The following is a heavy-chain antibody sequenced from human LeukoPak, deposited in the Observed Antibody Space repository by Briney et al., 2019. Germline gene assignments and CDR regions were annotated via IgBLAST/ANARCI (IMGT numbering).Heavy chain of an antibody. J-gene: IGHJ4*02. CDR2: VYYSGGT. V-gene: IGHV4-59*01. CDR3: ARTVYGTRFDY. CDR1: GDSIRHKY. Sequence: SETLSLTCNVSGDSIRHKYWSWIRQPPGEGLEWIGYVYYSGGTKYNPSLKSRVTMSVDTSKNQISLNLRSVTAADTAVYSCARTVYGTRFDYWGQGTLVTVSS. D-gene: IGHD2-2*01.